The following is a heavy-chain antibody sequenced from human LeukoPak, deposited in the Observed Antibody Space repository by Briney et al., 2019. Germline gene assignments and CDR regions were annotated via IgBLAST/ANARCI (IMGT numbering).Heavy chain of an antibody. J-gene: IGHJ4*02. V-gene: IGHV4-34*01. CDR2: INHSGST. CDR1: GGSFSGYY. CDR3: ARGLREWVLSRFDY. Sequence: SETLSLTSSVYGGSFSGYYWSWIRQPPGKGLEWIGEINHSGSTNYNPSLKSRVTISVDTSKNQFSLKLSSVTAADTAVYYCARGLREWVLSRFDYWGQGTLVTVSS. D-gene: IGHD3-3*01.